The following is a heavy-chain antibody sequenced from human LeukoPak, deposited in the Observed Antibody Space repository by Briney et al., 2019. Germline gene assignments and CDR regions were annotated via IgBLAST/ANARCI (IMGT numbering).Heavy chain of an antibody. CDR3: ARDTVPSYYGSGSYYAIRPSRSAYFDY. Sequence: GGSLRLSCAASGFTFSSYGMPWVRQAPGKGLEWVAVIWYDGSNKYYADSVKGRFTISRDNSKNTLYLQMNSLRAEDTAVYYCARDTVPSYYGSGSYYAIRPSRSAYFDYWGQGTLVTVSS. J-gene: IGHJ4*02. CDR1: GFTFSSYG. D-gene: IGHD3-10*01. V-gene: IGHV3-33*01. CDR2: IWYDGSNK.